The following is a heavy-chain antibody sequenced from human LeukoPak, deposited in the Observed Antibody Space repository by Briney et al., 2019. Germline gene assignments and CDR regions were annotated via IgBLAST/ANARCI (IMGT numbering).Heavy chain of an antibody. Sequence: GASVKVSCKASGYTFTGYYMHWLRQAPGQGLEWMGWINPNSGGTNYPHKFQGRVTMTRDTSISTAYMERSRLRSDDTAVYYCAREVIAVHAFDIWGQGTMVTVSS. V-gene: IGHV1-2*02. CDR3: AREVIAVHAFDI. D-gene: IGHD6-19*01. CDR2: INPNSGGT. CDR1: GYTFTGYY. J-gene: IGHJ3*02.